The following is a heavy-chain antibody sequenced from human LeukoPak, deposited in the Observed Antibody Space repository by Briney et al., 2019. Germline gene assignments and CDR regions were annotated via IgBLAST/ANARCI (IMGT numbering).Heavy chain of an antibody. D-gene: IGHD1-26*01. J-gene: IGHJ4*02. CDR1: GFTFSSYA. Sequence: GGSLRLSCAASGFTFSSYAMSWVRQARGKGLEWVSSIGGSGSNTYYADSVKGRFTNSRDTSKNTLFLQMNSLRAEDTALYYCANTGSYLMKFDHWGQGTLVTVSS. CDR3: ANTGSYLMKFDH. V-gene: IGHV3-23*01. CDR2: IGGSGSNT.